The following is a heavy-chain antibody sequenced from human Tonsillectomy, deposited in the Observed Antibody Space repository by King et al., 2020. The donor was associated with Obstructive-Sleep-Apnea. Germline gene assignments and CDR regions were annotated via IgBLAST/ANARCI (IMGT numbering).Heavy chain of an antibody. V-gene: IGHV3-48*01. CDR3: ARDRGYDYGGS. D-gene: IGHD4-23*01. J-gene: IGHJ4*02. Sequence: VQLVESGGGLVQPGGSLRLSCAASGFTFSSYSMNWVRQAPEKGLEWVSYISSSSSTIYYADSVKGRFTISRDNAKNSLYLQMNSLRAEDTAVYYCARDRGYDYGGSWGQGTLVTVSS. CDR2: ISSSSSTI. CDR1: GFTFSSYS.